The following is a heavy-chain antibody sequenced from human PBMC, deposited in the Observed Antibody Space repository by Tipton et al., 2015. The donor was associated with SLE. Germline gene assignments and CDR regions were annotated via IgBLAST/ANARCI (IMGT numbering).Heavy chain of an antibody. V-gene: IGHV3-64D*06. CDR1: GFIFSTYS. CDR3: VRESPDY. Sequence: GSLRLSCSASGFIFSTYSMHWVRQAPGKGLEFVSASNKNGATFYADSVKGRFTISRDNFKNTVSLQMSSLRPEDTAMYYCVRESPDYWGQGTLVTVSS. J-gene: IGHJ4*02. CDR2: SNKNGAT.